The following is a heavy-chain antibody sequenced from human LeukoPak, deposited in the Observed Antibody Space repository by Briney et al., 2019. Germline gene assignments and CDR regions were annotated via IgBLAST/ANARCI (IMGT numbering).Heavy chain of an antibody. V-gene: IGHV1-69*05. D-gene: IGHD1-26*01. J-gene: IGHJ6*03. Sequence: SVKVSCKASGGTFSSYAISWVRQAPGQGLEWMGGIIPIFGTANYAQKFQGRVTITTDESTSTAYMELSSLRSEDTAVYYCASVGTTSDYYYYYMDVWGKGTTVTVSS. CDR1: GGTFSSYA. CDR2: IIPIFGTA. CDR3: ASVGTTSDYYYYYMDV.